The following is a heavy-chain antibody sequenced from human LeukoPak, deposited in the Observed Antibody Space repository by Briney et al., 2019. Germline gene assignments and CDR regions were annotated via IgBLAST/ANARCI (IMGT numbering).Heavy chain of an antibody. Sequence: PGGSLRLSCAASGFTFSNYGMHWVRQAPGKGLEWVAVIWYDGSNKYYADSVKGRFTISRDNSKNTLYLQMNSLRGEDTAVYYCAKDLGDILTGYYPPLAYYYYGMDVWGQGTTVTVSS. J-gene: IGHJ6*02. CDR1: GFTFSNYG. D-gene: IGHD3-9*01. CDR3: AKDLGDILTGYYPPLAYYYYGMDV. CDR2: IWYDGSNK. V-gene: IGHV3-30*02.